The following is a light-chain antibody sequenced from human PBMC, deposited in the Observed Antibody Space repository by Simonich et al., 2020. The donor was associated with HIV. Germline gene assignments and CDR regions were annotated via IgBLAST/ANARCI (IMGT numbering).Light chain of an antibody. CDR1: QSVLYSSNNKNY. Sequence: DIVMTQSPDSLAVSLGERATINCKSSQSVLYSSNNKNYLAWYQQKPRQPPNLLIYWASTRESGVPDRFSGSGSVTNFTLTISSLQAEDVALYYCQQHYDTPWTFGQGTKVEIK. V-gene: IGKV4-1*01. CDR3: QQHYDTPWT. CDR2: WAS. J-gene: IGKJ1*01.